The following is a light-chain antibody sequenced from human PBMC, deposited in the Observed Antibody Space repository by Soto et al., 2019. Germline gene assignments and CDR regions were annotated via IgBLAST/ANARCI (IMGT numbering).Light chain of an antibody. V-gene: IGKV2-28*01. CDR3: MQATDFPWT. CDR2: LGS. CDR1: QSLLHSNGYNY. Sequence: DIVMTQSPLSLPVTPGEPASISCRSSQSLLHSNGYNYLDWYLQKPGQSPQLLIYLGSNRASGVPDRFSGSGTGTDFTLTISRVQPEDVGVYYCMQATDFPWTFGQGTKVDIK. J-gene: IGKJ1*01.